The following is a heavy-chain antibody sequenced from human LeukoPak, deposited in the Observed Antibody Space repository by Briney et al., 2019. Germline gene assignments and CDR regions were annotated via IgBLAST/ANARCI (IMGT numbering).Heavy chain of an antibody. Sequence: PSETLSLTCTVSGGSISSYYWSWIRQPAGKGLEWIGRIYTSGSTNYNPSLKSRVTMSVDTSKNQFSLKLSSVTAADTAVYYCARVTYIEYSSSSDAFDIWGQGTMVTVSS. CDR3: ARVTYIEYSSSSDAFDI. CDR2: IYTSGST. V-gene: IGHV4-4*07. J-gene: IGHJ3*02. D-gene: IGHD6-6*01. CDR1: GGSISSYY.